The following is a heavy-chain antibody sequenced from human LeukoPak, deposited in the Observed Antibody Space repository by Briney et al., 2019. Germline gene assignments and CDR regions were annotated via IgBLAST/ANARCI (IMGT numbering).Heavy chain of an antibody. D-gene: IGHD6-19*01. V-gene: IGHV3-53*01. CDR1: GFTVSSNY. Sequence: GGSLRLSCAASGFTVSSNYMSWVRQAPGKELEWVSVIYSGGSTYYADSVKGRFTISRDNSKNTLYLQMNSLRAEDTAVYYCARERPGIAVAGTSYGMDVWGQGTTVTVSS. CDR3: ARERPGIAVAGTSYGMDV. CDR2: IYSGGST. J-gene: IGHJ6*02.